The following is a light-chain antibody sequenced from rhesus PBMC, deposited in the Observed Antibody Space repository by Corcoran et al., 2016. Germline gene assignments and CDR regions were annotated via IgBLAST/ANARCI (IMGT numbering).Light chain of an antibody. CDR2: DVT. Sequence: QAALTQPRSVSGSPGQSVTISCTGTSSDIGGLNYVSWYQQHPGTAPKLMIYDVTKRPSGVSDRFSGSKSGNTASLTISGLPAEDEADYYCCSYVGSYTYIFGSGTRLTVL. CDR3: CSYVGSYTYI. CDR1: SSDIGGLNY. V-gene: IGLV2-32*01. J-gene: IGLJ1*01.